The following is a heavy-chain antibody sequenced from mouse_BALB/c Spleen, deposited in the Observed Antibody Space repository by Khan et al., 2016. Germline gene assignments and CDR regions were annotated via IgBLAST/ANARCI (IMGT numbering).Heavy chain of an antibody. V-gene: IGHV1-66*01. J-gene: IGHJ3*01. Sequence: QVQLQQPGPELVKPGASVKISCKASGYSFTSYYIHWVKQRPGQGLEWIGWIFPGSGNTKYNEKFKGKATLTADTSSSTAYMQLSSLTSEDSAVYFCAGWGGYYDWFAYWGQGTLVAVSA. D-gene: IGHD2-3*01. CDR2: IFPGSGNT. CDR3: AGWGGYYDWFAY. CDR1: GYSFTSYY.